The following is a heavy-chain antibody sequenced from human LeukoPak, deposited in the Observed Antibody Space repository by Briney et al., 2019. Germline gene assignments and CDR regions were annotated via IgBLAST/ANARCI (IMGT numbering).Heavy chain of an antibody. D-gene: IGHD6-6*01. V-gene: IGHV4-34*01. CDR2: INHSGST. Sequence: SETLSLTCAVYGGSFSGYYWSWIRQPPGKGLEWIGEINHSGSTNYNPSLKSRVTISVDTSKNQFSLKLSSVTAADTAVYYCARVGIAARLLDYWGQGTLVTVSS. CDR1: GGSFSGYY. J-gene: IGHJ4*02. CDR3: ARVGIAARLLDY.